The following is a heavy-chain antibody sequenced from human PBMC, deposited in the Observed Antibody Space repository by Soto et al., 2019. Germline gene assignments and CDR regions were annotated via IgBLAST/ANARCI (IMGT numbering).Heavy chain of an antibody. CDR2: TYYRSKWYN. V-gene: IGHV6-1*01. Sequence: QEQLQQSGPGLVKPSQTLSLTCAISGDSVSKNSATWNWIRQSPARGLEWLGRTYYRSKWYNDYAGSVKSRITIKPDTSKNQFSLQLNSVTPEDTAVYYCARGSLRGGNWYFDLWGRGTLVTVSS. D-gene: IGHD3-16*01. CDR1: GDSVSKNSAT. J-gene: IGHJ2*01. CDR3: ARGSLRGGNWYFDL.